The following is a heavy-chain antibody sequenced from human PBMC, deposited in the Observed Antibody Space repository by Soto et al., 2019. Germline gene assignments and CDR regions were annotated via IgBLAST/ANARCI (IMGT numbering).Heavy chain of an antibody. V-gene: IGHV3-73*01. Sequence: EVQLVESGGALFQPGGSLSLPCPASGFTFSGSAIHWVRQASGKGLDWLALIRSKANNYATAYGASVKGRFTISRDDSKNTAYLQMNSLKTEDTAIYYCSRQMFSPDNHWGQGTLVTVSS. D-gene: IGHD3-10*02. CDR2: IRSKANNYAT. CDR3: SRQMFSPDNH. J-gene: IGHJ5*02. CDR1: GFTFSGSA.